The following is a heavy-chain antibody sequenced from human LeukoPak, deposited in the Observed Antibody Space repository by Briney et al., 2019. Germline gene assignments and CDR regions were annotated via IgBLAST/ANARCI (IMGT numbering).Heavy chain of an antibody. D-gene: IGHD1-20*01. CDR2: ISADGNNK. Sequence: PGGSLRLSCAASGFTFSTYAMHWVRQAPGKGLEWVAVISADGNNKFYADSVRGRFTISKDNSKNTVSVQLNSLRAEDTAMYFCARDNSWNDVGFFDFWGQGTLVTVSS. V-gene: IGHV3-30*04. CDR1: GFTFSTYA. CDR3: ARDNSWNDVGFFDF. J-gene: IGHJ4*02.